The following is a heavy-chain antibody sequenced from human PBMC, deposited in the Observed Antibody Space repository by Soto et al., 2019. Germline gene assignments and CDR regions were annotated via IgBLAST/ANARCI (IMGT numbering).Heavy chain of an antibody. CDR1: GYTFTRYY. Sequence: ALVNVSCKSSGYTFTRYYMHWGRQAPGQGLEWMGIINPSGGSTDYAQKFLGRVTMTRDTSTSTVYMEVSSLRSEDTAVYYCARRFDGLSYGMDVWGQGTTVTVSS. D-gene: IGHD3-9*01. V-gene: IGHV1-46*01. CDR3: ARRFDGLSYGMDV. CDR2: INPSGGST. J-gene: IGHJ6*02.